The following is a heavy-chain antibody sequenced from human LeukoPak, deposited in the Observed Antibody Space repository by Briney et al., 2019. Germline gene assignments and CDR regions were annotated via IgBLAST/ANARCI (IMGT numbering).Heavy chain of an antibody. CDR3: ASVYCSGRNCHPYYFDY. D-gene: IGHD2-15*01. J-gene: IGHJ4*02. Sequence: SQTLSLTCTVSGGSVSSGSYYWSWIRQPPGKGLEWIVYISYSGSTNYNPSLKSRVTISVDMSKSQFSLKLSSVTAADTAVYYCASVYCSGRNCHPYYFDYWGQGTLVTVSS. CDR2: ISYSGST. V-gene: IGHV4-61*01. CDR1: GGSVSSGSYY.